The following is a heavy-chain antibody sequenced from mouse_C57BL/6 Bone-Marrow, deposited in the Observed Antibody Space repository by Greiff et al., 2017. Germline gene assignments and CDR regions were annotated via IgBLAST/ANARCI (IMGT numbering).Heavy chain of an antibody. J-gene: IGHJ2*01. CDR3: ARALLPYSDY. D-gene: IGHD1-1*01. Sequence: EVKLMESEGGLVQPGSSMKLSCTASGFTFSDYYMAWVRQVPEKGLEWVANINYDGSSTYYLDSLKSRFIISRDNAKNMLYLQMSSLKSEDTATYYCARALLPYSDYGGQGTTITVSS. CDR2: INYDGSST. V-gene: IGHV5-16*01. CDR1: GFTFSDYY.